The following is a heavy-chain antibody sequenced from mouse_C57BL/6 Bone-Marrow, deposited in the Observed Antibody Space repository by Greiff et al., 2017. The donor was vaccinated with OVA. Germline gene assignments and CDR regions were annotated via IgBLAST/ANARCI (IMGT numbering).Heavy chain of an antibody. J-gene: IGHJ4*01. Sequence: EVQVVESGGGLVKPGGSLKLSCAASGFTFSSYAMSWVRQTPEKRLEWVATISDGGSYTYYPDKVKGRFTISTDNAKNNLYLQMSHLKSENTAMYYCASDSDYYDGYSAMDYWGQGTSVTVSS. CDR1: GFTFSSYA. CDR3: ASDSDYYDGYSAMDY. CDR2: ISDGGSYT. D-gene: IGHD1-1*01. V-gene: IGHV5-4*01.